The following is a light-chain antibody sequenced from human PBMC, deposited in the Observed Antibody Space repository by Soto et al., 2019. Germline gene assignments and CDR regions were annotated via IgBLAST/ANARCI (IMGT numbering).Light chain of an antibody. CDR3: QQYGSSTWT. J-gene: IGKJ1*01. V-gene: IGKV3-20*01. CDR1: QSVSSSY. Sequence: EIVLTQSPGTLSLSPGERATLSCRASQSVSSSYLAWYQQKPGQAPRLLIYGASISATGIPGRFSVSGSGSGFTFTISRLEPEDFAVYYCQQYGSSTWTVGQGTKVEI. CDR2: GAS.